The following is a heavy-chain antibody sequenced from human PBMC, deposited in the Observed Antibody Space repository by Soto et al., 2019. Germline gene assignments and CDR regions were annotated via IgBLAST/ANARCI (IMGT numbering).Heavy chain of an antibody. CDR3: ARTTSRWTFDI. CDR2: IWYDGSNK. CDR1: GFTFSSYG. J-gene: IGHJ3*02. Sequence: QVQLVESGGGVVQPGRSLRLSCAASGFTFSSYGMHWVRQAPGKGLEWVAVIWYDGSNKYYADSVKGRFTISRDNSKNTLYLQMTSLRAEDTAVYYCARTTSRWTFDIWGQGTMVTVSS. V-gene: IGHV3-33*01. D-gene: IGHD1-1*01.